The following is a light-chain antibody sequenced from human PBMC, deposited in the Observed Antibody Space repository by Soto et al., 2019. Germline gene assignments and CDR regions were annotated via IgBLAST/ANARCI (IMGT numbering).Light chain of an antibody. J-gene: IGLJ2*01. CDR3: CSYADSNTLI. CDR1: SSDVGSYKP. CDR2: EGT. Sequence: QSALTQRASVSGSPGQSITISCSGTSSDVGSYKPVSWYQKYPGKSPKVMIYEGTKRPSGVSGRFSGSTSGNTASLTISGLLAEDEANYYCCSYADSNTLIFGGGTKLTVL. V-gene: IGLV2-23*01.